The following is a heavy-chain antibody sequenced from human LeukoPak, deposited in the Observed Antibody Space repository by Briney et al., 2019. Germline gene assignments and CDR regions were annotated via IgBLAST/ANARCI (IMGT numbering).Heavy chain of an antibody. CDR2: TPPPGKP. D-gene: IGHD3-22*01. J-gene: IGHJ4*02. Sequence: SETLSLTCTVSGAPISRPPYHCPSIRHPPPNPLPSLRRTPPPGKPYYNPSLESRVTISVDTSKSQISLHLSSLTAADTAMYYCASLHYYDSSGSYYAYFDYWGQGTLVTVSS. CDR1: GAPISRPPYH. V-gene: IGHV4-39*01. CDR3: ASLHYYDSSGSYYAYFDY.